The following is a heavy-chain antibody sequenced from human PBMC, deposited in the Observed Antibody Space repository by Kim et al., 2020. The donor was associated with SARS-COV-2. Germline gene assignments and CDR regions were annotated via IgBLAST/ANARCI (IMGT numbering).Heavy chain of an antibody. Sequence: IDYAESVRGRFTISKANDKNSLFLKMSSLRAEVTAVYYCARGPNYSPFDYWGQGTLVTVSS. V-gene: IGHV3-48*03. CDR3: ARGPNYSPFDY. CDR2: I. J-gene: IGHJ4*02. D-gene: IGHD4-4*01.